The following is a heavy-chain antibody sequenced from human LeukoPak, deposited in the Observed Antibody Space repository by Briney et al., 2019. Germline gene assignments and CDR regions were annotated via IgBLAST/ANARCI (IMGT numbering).Heavy chain of an antibody. CDR3: ARGRRGIAVVDAFDI. D-gene: IGHD6-19*01. V-gene: IGHV3-21*01. J-gene: IGHJ3*02. Sequence: GRSLRLSCAASGFTFSSYSMNWVRQAPGKGLEWVSSISSSSSYIYYADSVKGRFTISRDNAKNSLYLQMNSLRAEDTAVYYCARGRRGIAVVDAFDIWGQGTMVTVSS. CDR2: ISSSSSYI. CDR1: GFTFSSYS.